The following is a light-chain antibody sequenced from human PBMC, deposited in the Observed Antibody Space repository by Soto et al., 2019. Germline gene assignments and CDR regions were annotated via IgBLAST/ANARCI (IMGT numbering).Light chain of an antibody. CDR1: QGISSW. Sequence: IQMTQSPSSVSASVGDTVTITCRASQGISSWLAWYQQEPGKAPKFLIYAESALQTGVPSRFSGSGSGTDFTLTISSLQPEDFATYYCQQTHSLPPTFGGGTKVDIK. J-gene: IGKJ4*01. CDR3: QQTHSLPPT. V-gene: IGKV1-12*01. CDR2: AES.